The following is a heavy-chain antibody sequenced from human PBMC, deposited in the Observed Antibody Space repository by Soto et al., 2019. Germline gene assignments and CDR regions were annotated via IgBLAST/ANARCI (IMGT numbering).Heavy chain of an antibody. CDR3: ARVGKYCSGGSCYASDDAFDI. J-gene: IGHJ3*02. CDR2: IIPIFGTA. D-gene: IGHD2-15*01. V-gene: IGHV1-69*01. Sequence: QVQLVQSGAEVKKPGSSVKVSCKASGGTFSSYAISWVRQAPGQGLEWMGGIIPIFGTANYAQKFQGRVTITGDDSTSTAYMALSSLRSVGTVGYYCARVGKYCSGGSCYASDDAFDIWGQGTMVTVSS. CDR1: GGTFSSYA.